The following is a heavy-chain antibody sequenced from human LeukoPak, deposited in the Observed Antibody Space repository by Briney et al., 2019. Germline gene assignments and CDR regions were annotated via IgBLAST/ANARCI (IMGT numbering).Heavy chain of an antibody. Sequence: TPSETLSLTCTVSGGSISSSSYYWGWIRQPPGKGLEWIGSIYYSGSTYYNPSLKSRVTISVDTSKNQFSLKLSSVTAADTAVYYCARDQEGYGSGSYKENWFDPWGQGTLVTVSS. CDR1: GGSISSSSYY. V-gene: IGHV4-39*07. CDR3: ARDQEGYGSGSYKENWFDP. D-gene: IGHD3-10*01. CDR2: IYYSGST. J-gene: IGHJ5*02.